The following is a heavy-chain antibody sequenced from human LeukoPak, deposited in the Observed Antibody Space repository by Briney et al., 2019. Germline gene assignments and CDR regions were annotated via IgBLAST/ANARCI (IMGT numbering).Heavy chain of an antibody. V-gene: IGHV3-23*01. CDR2: ISGSGGST. CDR3: ARGNPGGEFY. J-gene: IGHJ4*02. CDR1: GFTFSSYA. D-gene: IGHD1-14*01. Sequence: GGSLRLSCAASGFTFSSYAMSWVRQAPGKGLEWVSGISGSGGSTYSADSVKGRFTISRDNSKDTLYLQMNSLRAEDTAVYYCARGNPGGEFYWGQGTLVTVSS.